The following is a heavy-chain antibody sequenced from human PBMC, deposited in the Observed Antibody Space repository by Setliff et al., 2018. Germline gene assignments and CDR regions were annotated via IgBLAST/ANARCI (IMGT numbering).Heavy chain of an antibody. CDR2: INLNTGNI. CDR3: ARATRDSDGWYYEYSWFDP. J-gene: IGHJ5*02. Sequence: ASVKVSCKASGFSFTDYLMNWMRQAPEQGLEWMGRINLNTGNIFYAQEFQGRVTMTRDTSINTAYMELSSLTSDDTAVYYCARATRDSDGWYYEYSWFDPWGQGTLVTVSS. D-gene: IGHD6-19*01. CDR1: GFSFTDYL. V-gene: IGHV1-2*02.